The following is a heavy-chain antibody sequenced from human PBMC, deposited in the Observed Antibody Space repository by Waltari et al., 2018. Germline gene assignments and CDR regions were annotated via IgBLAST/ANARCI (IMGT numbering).Heavy chain of an antibody. CDR3: VKGGCSSDSCLEY. CDR1: GLTFSNYG. V-gene: IGHV3-23*01. Sequence: EVQLLESGGTLVQSGGSLRLSCASSGLTFSNYGMGWVRQAPEEGLEWVSAIVGSGSSTFYADSVKGRFTISRDNSKNTLYLQMDSLRAEDTAVYYCVKGGCSSDSCLEYWGQGTLVTVSS. CDR2: IVGSGSST. D-gene: IGHD2-2*01. J-gene: IGHJ4*02.